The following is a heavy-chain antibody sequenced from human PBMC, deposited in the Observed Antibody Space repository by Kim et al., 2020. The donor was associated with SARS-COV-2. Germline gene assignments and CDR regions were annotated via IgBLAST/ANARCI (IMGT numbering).Heavy chain of an antibody. CDR2: IYTDGSRK. CDR3: VRGHLDGYYLIDP. Sequence: GGSLRLSCAASGFTFSNHWMHWVRQGPGKGLVWVSRIYTDGSRKNYADSVKGRFTISRDNDKNVVYLQMNSLRVEDTAVYYCVRGHLDGYYLIDPWGQGALVTVSS. D-gene: IGHD4-17*01. CDR1: GFTFSNHW. J-gene: IGHJ5*02. V-gene: IGHV3-74*01.